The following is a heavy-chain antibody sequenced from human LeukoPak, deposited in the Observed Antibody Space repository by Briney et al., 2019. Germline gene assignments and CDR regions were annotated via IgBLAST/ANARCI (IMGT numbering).Heavy chain of an antibody. CDR1: GGSISSYY. V-gene: IGHV4-59*01. CDR3: ARGLQWLVEGWFDP. CDR2: IYYSGST. Sequence: PSETLSLTRTVSGGSISSYYWSWIRQPPGKGLEWIGYIYYSGSTNYNPSLKSRVAISVDTSKNQFSLKLSSVTAADTAVYYCARGLQWLVEGWFDPWGQGTLVTVSS. J-gene: IGHJ5*02. D-gene: IGHD6-19*01.